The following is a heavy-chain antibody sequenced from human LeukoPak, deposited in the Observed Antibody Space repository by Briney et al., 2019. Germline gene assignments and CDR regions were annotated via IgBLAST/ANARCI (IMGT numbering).Heavy chain of an antibody. CDR1: GFTFDDYA. D-gene: IGHD1-26*01. CDR3: AKGGGPTIEPYSIDDP. Sequence: GGSLRLSCEGSGFTFDDYAMHWVRQAPGKDLEWVSSISWNSAIMAYAGSVKGRFTISRDNGKKSLYLQMNSLRVGDTAFYYCAKGGGPTIEPYSIDDPWGQGTLVTVSS. CDR2: ISWNSAIM. J-gene: IGHJ5*02. V-gene: IGHV3-9*01.